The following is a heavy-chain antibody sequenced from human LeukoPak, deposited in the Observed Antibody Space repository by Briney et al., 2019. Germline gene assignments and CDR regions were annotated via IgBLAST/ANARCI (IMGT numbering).Heavy chain of an antibody. CDR1: GFTFDDYA. Sequence: GRSLRLSCAASGFTFDDYAMHWVRQAPGKGLEWVSGISWNSGSIGYADSVKGRFTISRDNAKNSLYLQMNSLRAEDTALYYCAKDPYSSSEEGYFQHWGQGTLVTVSS. D-gene: IGHD6-13*01. CDR3: AKDPYSSSEEGYFQH. V-gene: IGHV3-9*01. J-gene: IGHJ1*01. CDR2: ISWNSGSI.